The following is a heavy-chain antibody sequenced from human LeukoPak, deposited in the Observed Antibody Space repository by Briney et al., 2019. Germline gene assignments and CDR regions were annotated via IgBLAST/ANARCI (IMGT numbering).Heavy chain of an antibody. J-gene: IGHJ4*02. V-gene: IGHV4-30-4*08. D-gene: IGHD3-16*01. CDR3: ARERRRMGVFDY. Sequence: PSETLSLTCTVSGVSIRSSYYYWGWIRQPPGKGLEWIGYIYYSGSTYYNPSLESRVTISVDTSKNQFSLKLSSVTAADTAVYYCARERRRMGVFDYWGQGTLVTVSS. CDR1: GVSIRSSYYY. CDR2: IYYSGST.